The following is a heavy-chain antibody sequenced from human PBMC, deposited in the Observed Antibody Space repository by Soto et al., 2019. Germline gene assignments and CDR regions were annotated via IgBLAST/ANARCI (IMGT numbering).Heavy chain of an antibody. CDR2: ISYSGST. V-gene: IGHV4-31*03. J-gene: IGHJ5*02. CDR3: ARVTYGDYVGYFYP. Sequence: PSETLSLTCTVSGGSISGGGYYWSWIRQHPGTGLEWIGHISYSGSTYYNTSLKSRVTISVDTSRNQFSLIVNSVTAADTAVYYCARVTYGDYVGYFYPCGQGILVTVSA. CDR1: GGSISGGGYY. D-gene: IGHD4-17*01.